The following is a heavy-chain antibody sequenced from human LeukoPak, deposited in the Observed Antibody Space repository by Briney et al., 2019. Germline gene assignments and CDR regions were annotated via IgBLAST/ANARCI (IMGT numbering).Heavy chain of an antibody. V-gene: IGHV4-34*01. D-gene: IGHD3-16*01. J-gene: IGHJ3*02. Sequence: SETLSLTCGVYGGSFSDYYWSWIRQSPGKGLEWIGEINHSGSTNYNPSLKSRVTISIDTSKNQFSLKLSSVTAADTAVYYCARQGYHDYVWGSYEIDIWGQGTMVTVSS. CDR2: INHSGST. CDR1: GGSFSDYY. CDR3: ARQGYHDYVWGSYEIDI.